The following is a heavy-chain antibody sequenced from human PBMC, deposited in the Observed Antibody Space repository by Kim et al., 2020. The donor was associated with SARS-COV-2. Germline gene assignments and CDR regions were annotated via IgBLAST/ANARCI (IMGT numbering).Heavy chain of an antibody. V-gene: IGHV3-23*01. CDR3: AKRGRSLTNLPLHYFDK. J-gene: IGHJ4*01. CDR2: VTSGAAT. Sequence: GGSLRLSCAASGFTFTKYGISWVRQAPGKGLEWVSTVTSGAATFYANSVKGRFTISRDNSQNTVYLQMNSLRVEDTALYYCAKRGRSLTNLPLHYFDKWG. D-gene: IGHD3-9*01. CDR1: GFTFTKYG.